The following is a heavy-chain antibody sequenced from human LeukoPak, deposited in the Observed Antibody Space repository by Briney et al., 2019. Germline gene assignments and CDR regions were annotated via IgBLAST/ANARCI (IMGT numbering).Heavy chain of an antibody. D-gene: IGHD6-19*01. J-gene: IGHJ4*02. CDR2: IYHSGST. CDR3: ARGGGQWLLTQLDY. Sequence: SETLSLTCAVSGGSISSSNWWSWVCQPPGKGLEWIGEIYHSGSTNYNPSLNSRVTISVDKSKNQFSLKLSSVTAADTAVYYCARGGGQWLLTQLDYWGQGTLVTVSS. V-gene: IGHV4-4*02. CDR1: GGSISSSNW.